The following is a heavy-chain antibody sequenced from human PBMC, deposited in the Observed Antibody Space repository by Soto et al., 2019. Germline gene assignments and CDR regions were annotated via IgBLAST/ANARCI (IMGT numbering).Heavy chain of an antibody. D-gene: IGHD3-22*01. CDR2: IYWDDDK. J-gene: IGHJ4*02. Sequence: QITLKESGPPLVKPTQTLTLTCTFSGFSLSTSGVGVGWIRQPPGKALEWLALIYWDDDKRYSPSLKSRLTITNDTPKTQVVPTMTNMDPVDTATYYCAHRTIYDSSSYYQYYFDYWGQGTLVTVSS. V-gene: IGHV2-5*02. CDR3: AHRTIYDSSSYYQYYFDY. CDR1: GFSLSTSGVG.